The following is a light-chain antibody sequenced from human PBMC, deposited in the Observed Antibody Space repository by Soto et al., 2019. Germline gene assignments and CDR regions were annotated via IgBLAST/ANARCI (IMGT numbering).Light chain of an antibody. V-gene: IGLV6-57*02. CDR3: QSYDSSNHWV. CDR2: EDN. J-gene: IGLJ3*02. CDR1: SGSIASNY. Sequence: FMLTQPHSVSESPGKTVTISCTGTSGSIASNYVQWYQQRPGSAPTTVIYEDNQRPSEVPDRFSGSIDSSSNSASLTISGLETEDEADYYCQSYDSSNHWVFGGGTKLTVL.